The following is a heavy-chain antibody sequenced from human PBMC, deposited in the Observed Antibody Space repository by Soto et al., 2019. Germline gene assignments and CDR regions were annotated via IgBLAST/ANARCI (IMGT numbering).Heavy chain of an antibody. Sequence: EVQVVESGGGLVKPGGSLRLSCAWSGFTFSTYTLNWVRQAPGHGLEWVASINGRSNYLYYSDSVKGRFTISRDNAKNSLYLQMNRLRAEDTAIYYCAREDGKVGGSSAVDFWGLGSLVTVSS. CDR2: INGRSNYL. D-gene: IGHD1-26*01. CDR1: GFTFSTYT. V-gene: IGHV3-21*01. CDR3: AREDGKVGGSSAVDF. J-gene: IGHJ4*02.